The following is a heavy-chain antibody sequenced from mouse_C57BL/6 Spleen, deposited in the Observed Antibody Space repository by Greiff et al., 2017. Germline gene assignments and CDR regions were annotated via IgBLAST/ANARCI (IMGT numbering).Heavy chain of an antibody. D-gene: IGHD2-3*01. J-gene: IGHJ2*01. CDR3: AKGDDGYFYFDY. V-gene: IGHV1-64*01. CDR1: GYTFTSYW. CDR2: IHPNSGST. Sequence: QVQLKQPGAELVKPGASVKLSCKASGYTFTSYWMHWVKQRPGQGLEWIGMIHPNSGSTNYNEKFKSKATLTVDKSSSTAYMQLSSLTSEDSAVYYCAKGDDGYFYFDYWGQGTTLTVSS.